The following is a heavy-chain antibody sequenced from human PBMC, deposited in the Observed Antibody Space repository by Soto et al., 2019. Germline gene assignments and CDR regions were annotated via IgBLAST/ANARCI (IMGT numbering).Heavy chain of an antibody. J-gene: IGHJ4*02. V-gene: IGHV3-48*02. Sequence: SLRLSCAASGFSFSMYSMNWVRQAPGKGLEWVSYISSNSATIYDTDSGRGRFTISRDNAKNSLYLQMNSLRDEDTAVYFWTREDILKTRSCYYWGQGTRCTVSS. D-gene: IGHD3-9*01. CDR3: TREDILKTRSCYY. CDR1: GFSFSMYS. CDR2: ISSNSATI.